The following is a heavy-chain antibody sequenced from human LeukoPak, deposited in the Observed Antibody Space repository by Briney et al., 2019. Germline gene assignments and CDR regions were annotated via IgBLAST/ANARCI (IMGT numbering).Heavy chain of an antibody. D-gene: IGHD3-16*01. J-gene: IGHJ5*02. CDR1: GYTFTSYD. Sequence: RASVKVSCKASGYTFTSYDINWVRQATGQGLEWMGWMNPNSGNTGYAQKFQGRVTMARNTSISTAYMELSSLRSEDTAVYYCARGPVTSGGWFDPWGQGTLVTVSS. V-gene: IGHV1-8*01. CDR3: ARGPVTSGGWFDP. CDR2: MNPNSGNT.